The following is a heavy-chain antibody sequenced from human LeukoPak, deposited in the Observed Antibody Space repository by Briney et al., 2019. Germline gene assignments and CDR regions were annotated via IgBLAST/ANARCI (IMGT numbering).Heavy chain of an antibody. CDR2: ISSSGSTI. Sequence: GGSLRLSCAASGFTFSDYYMSWIRQAPGKGLEWVSYISSSGSTIYYADSVKGRFTISRDNAKNSLYLQMNSLRAEDTAVYYCARDTSSGWYGYYGMDVWGQGTTVTVSS. D-gene: IGHD6-19*01. J-gene: IGHJ6*02. V-gene: IGHV3-11*01. CDR1: GFTFSDYY. CDR3: ARDTSSGWYGYYGMDV.